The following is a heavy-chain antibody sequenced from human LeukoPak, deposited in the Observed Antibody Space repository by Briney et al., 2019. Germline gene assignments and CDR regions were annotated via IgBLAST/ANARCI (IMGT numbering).Heavy chain of an antibody. J-gene: IGHJ4*02. CDR2: IYYSGST. CDR1: GGSISSSNYY. CDR3: ARRPFWCGYSYYFDY. Sequence: PSETLSLTCTVSGGSISSSNYYWGWIRQPPGKGLEWIGSIYYSGSTYYNPSLKSRVTISVDTSKNQFSLKVSSVTAADTAVYYCARRPFWCGYSYYFDYWGQGTLVTVSS. V-gene: IGHV4-39*01. D-gene: IGHD3-3*01.